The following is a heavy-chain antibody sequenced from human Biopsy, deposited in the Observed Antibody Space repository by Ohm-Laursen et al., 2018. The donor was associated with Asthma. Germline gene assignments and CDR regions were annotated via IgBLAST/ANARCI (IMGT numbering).Heavy chain of an antibody. V-gene: IGHV4-59*01. Sequence: GTLSLTCTVSPGSINDYYWNWIRPFPGKGLEWIGYVHSTGSTRFNPSLKSRLTISVDTSVDQVSLKLTSVTAADTAVYYCVRATSTWSQSGPHYFDHWGQGTLVTVSS. CDR1: PGSINDYY. J-gene: IGHJ4*02. CDR3: VRATSTWSQSGPHYFDH. D-gene: IGHD6-13*01. CDR2: VHSTGST.